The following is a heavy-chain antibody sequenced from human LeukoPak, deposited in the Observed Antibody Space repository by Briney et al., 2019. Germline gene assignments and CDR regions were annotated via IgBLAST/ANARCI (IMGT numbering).Heavy chain of an antibody. V-gene: IGHV3-23*01. D-gene: IGHD3-10*01. CDR1: GFTFRSHA. CDR3: AKKRITMVRGVIGGMFFQH. Sequence: GGSLRLSCVGSGFTFRSHAMSWVRQAPEKGLEFVSGIYENGGTTYYADSVKGRFSISRDNSKNTLYLQMNSLRAEDTAVYYCAKKRITMVRGVIGGMFFQHWGQGTLVTVSS. J-gene: IGHJ1*01. CDR2: IYENGGTT.